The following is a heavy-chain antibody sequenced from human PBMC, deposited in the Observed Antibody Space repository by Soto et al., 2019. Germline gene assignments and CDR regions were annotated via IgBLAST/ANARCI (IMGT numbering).Heavy chain of an antibody. CDR1: GGSINTAGYF. V-gene: IGHV4-31*03. Sequence: SETLSLTCSVSGGSINTAGYFWGWIRQRPAMGLEWIGYIYYSGTTYYNPSLKSRLTISLDTSNNQFSLTLTSMTAADTAVYYCEGAPDEYYFDSWGQGTMVTVFS. CDR3: EGAPDEYYFDS. CDR2: IYYSGTT. J-gene: IGHJ4*02.